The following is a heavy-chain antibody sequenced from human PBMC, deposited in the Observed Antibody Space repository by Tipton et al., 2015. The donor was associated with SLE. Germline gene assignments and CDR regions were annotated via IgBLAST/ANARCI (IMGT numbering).Heavy chain of an antibody. D-gene: IGHD2-15*01. Sequence: SLRLSCAASGFTVSSNYMSWVRQAPGKGLEWVSVIYGGGSTNYADPVKGRFTISRGNSKNTPYLQMNSLRAEDTAVYFCAREECSGGSCFDFWGQGTLVTVSA. CDR2: IYGGGST. CDR3: AREECSGGSCFDF. J-gene: IGHJ4*02. CDR1: GFTVSSNY. V-gene: IGHV3-53*05.